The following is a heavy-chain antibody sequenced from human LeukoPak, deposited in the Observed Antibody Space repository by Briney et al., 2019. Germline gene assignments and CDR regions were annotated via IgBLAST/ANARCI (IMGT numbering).Heavy chain of an antibody. CDR2: INPSGGST. D-gene: IGHD1-1*01. Sequence: KPGASVKVSCQASGYTFTSYYIHWVRQAPGQGLEWMGIINPSGGSTGYAQKFQGRVTITADESTSTAYMELSSLRSEDTAVYYCARGVHGGWSWFDPWGQGTLVTVSS. CDR3: ARGVHGGWSWFDP. J-gene: IGHJ5*02. V-gene: IGHV1-46*01. CDR1: GYTFTSYY.